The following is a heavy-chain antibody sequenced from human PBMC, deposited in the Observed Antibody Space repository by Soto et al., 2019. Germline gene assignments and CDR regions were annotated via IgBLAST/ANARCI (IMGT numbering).Heavy chain of an antibody. Sequence: HGGSLRLSCAASGFTVSNAWMNWVRQAPGKGLEWVGRIKSKTDGGTTDYAAPVKGRFTISRDDSKNTLYLQMNSLKTEDTAVYYCTTVLTYYYDSRTNDAFDIWGQGTMVTISS. J-gene: IGHJ3*02. CDR2: IKSKTDGGTT. CDR3: TTVLTYYYDSRTNDAFDI. D-gene: IGHD3-22*01. CDR1: GFTVSNAW. V-gene: IGHV3-15*07.